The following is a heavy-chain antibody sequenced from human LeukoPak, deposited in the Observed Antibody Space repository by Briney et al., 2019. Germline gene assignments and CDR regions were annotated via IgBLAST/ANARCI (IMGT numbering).Heavy chain of an antibody. V-gene: IGHV4-34*01. CDR3: ARGSVTMIVGRVFDI. Sequence: SETLSLTCAVYGGSFSGYYWSWIRQPPGKGLEWIGEINHSGSTNYNPSLKSRVTISVDTSKNQFSLKLSSVTAADTAVYYCARGSVTMIVGRVFDIWGQGTMVTVSS. CDR1: GGSFSGYY. D-gene: IGHD3-22*01. J-gene: IGHJ3*02. CDR2: INHSGST.